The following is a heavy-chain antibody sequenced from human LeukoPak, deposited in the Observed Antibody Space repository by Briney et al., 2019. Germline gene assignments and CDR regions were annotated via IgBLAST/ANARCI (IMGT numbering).Heavy chain of an antibody. CDR1: GGSISGYY. J-gene: IGHJ4*02. Sequence: PSETLSLTCTVSGGSISGYYWSWIRQPPGKGLEWIGYIYTSGSTNYNPSLKSRVTISVHTSKNQFSLKLSSVTAADTAVYYCARHRVYSSSSGYYFDYWGQGTLVTVSS. CDR2: IYTSGST. CDR3: ARHRVYSSSSGYYFDY. D-gene: IGHD6-6*01. V-gene: IGHV4-4*09.